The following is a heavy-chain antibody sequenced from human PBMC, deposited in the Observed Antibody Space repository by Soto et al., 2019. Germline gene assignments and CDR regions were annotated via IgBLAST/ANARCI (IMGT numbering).Heavy chain of an antibody. CDR1: GGSMRSYY. J-gene: IGHJ6*02. D-gene: IGHD3-16*01. CDR3: AGIGEDVYYGREV. CDR2: IYIRGDT. Sequence: SEALSLICSVSGGSMRSYYWNWLRQPAGKGLEWIGRIYIRGDTNYNPSVKSRVTMSVDTSKNEFSLRLNSVTAADTAVYYCAGIGEDVYYGREVWGQGTPVSVSS. V-gene: IGHV4-4*07.